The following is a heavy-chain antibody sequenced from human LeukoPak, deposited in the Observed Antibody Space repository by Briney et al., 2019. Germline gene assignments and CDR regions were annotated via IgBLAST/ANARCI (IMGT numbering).Heavy chain of an antibody. CDR3: ARDEVVTGDYYYCMDV. CDR2: IIPIFGTA. J-gene: IGHJ6*03. CDR1: GGTFSSYA. D-gene: IGHD4-23*01. Sequence: SVKVSCKASGGTFSSYAISWVRQAPGQGLEWMGGIIPIFGTANYAQKFQGRVTITTDESTSTAYMELSSLRSEDTAVYYCARDEVVTGDYYYCMDVWGKGTTVTVSS. V-gene: IGHV1-69*05.